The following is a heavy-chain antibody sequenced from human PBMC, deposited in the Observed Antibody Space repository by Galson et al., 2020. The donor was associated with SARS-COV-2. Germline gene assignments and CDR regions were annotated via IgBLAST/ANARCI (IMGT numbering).Heavy chain of an antibody. J-gene: IGHJ4*02. D-gene: IGHD3-3*01. V-gene: IGHV4-31*02. Sequence: YYSGSTYYNPSLKSRVTISVDTSKNQFSLKLSSVTAADTAVYYCARASRTIFGVVKHFDYWGQGTLVTVSS. CDR2: YYSGST. CDR3: ARASRTIFGVVKHFDY.